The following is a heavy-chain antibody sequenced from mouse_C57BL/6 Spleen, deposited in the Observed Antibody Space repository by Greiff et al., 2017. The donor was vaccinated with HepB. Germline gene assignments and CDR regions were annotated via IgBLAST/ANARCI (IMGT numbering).Heavy chain of an antibody. CDR1: GYAFSSYW. J-gene: IGHJ1*03. V-gene: IGHV1-80*01. Sequence: VQLQESGAELVKPGASVKISCKASGYAFSSYWMNWVKQRPGKGLEWIGQIYPGDGDTNYNGKFKGKAKLTADTSSSTAYMQLSILTSEDSAVYFWARERAGTGYFDVWGTGTTVTVSS. D-gene: IGHD3-3*01. CDR3: ARERAGTGYFDV. CDR2: IYPGDGDT.